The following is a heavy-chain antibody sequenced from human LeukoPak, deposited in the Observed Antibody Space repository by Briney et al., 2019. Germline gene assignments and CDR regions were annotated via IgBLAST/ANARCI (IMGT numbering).Heavy chain of an antibody. D-gene: IGHD3-22*01. J-gene: IGHJ4*02. Sequence: GGSLRLSCAASGFTFSSYWMHWVRQAPGKGLEWVSTISDDGSGTYYADSVKGRFTISRDNSKNTLFLQINSLRAEDSAVYYCATDRERDHSVYYLVGGQGTLITVSS. CDR3: ATDRERDHSVYYLV. CDR1: GFTFSSYW. V-gene: IGHV3-23*01. CDR2: ISDDGSGT.